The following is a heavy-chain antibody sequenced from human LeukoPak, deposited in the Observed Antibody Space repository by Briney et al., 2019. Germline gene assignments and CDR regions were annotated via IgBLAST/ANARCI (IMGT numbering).Heavy chain of an antibody. J-gene: IGHJ4*02. Sequence: GGSLRLSCAASGFTFSSYWMQWVRQAPGKGLVWVSGINSDGSSTSYADSVKGRFTISRDNAKNTLYLEMNSLRAEDTAIYYCARDPFVQLERLFFYLDYWGQGTLVTVSS. CDR2: INSDGSST. CDR3: ARDPFVQLERLFFYLDY. CDR1: GFTFSSYW. D-gene: IGHD1-1*01. V-gene: IGHV3-74*01.